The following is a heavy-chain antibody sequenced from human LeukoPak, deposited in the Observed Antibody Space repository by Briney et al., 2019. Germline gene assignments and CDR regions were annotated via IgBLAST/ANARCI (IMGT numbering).Heavy chain of an antibody. J-gene: IGHJ6*04. CDR1: GFTFSSYA. CDR2: ISYDGSNK. Sequence: GGSLRLSRAASGFTFSSYAMHWVRQAPGKGLEWVAVISYDGSNKYYADSVKGRFTISRDNSKNTLYLQMNSLRAEDTAVYYCASGYCSSTSCYPYYYGMDVWGKGTTVTVAS. D-gene: IGHD2-2*03. CDR3: ASGYCSSTSCYPYYYGMDV. V-gene: IGHV3-30*04.